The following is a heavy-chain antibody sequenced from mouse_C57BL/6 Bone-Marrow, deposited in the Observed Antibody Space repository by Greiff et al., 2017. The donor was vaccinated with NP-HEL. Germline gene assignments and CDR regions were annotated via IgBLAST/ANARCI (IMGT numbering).Heavy chain of an antibody. CDR1: GYSFTGYY. Sequence: VQLQQSGPELVKPGASVKISCKASGYSFTGYYMNWVKQSPEKSLEWIGEINPSTGGTTYNQKFKAKATLTVDKSSSTAYMQLKSLTSEDSAVYYCARENGSSYCDYWGQGTTLTVSS. CDR2: INPSTGGT. J-gene: IGHJ2*01. D-gene: IGHD1-1*01. V-gene: IGHV1-42*01. CDR3: ARENGSSYCDY.